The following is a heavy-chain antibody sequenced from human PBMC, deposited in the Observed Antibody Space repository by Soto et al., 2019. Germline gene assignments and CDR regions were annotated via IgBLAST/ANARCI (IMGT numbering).Heavy chain of an antibody. V-gene: IGHV4-59*08. D-gene: IGHD1-1*01. CDR3: ARHVGGTTVFDY. Sequence: PSATLSLNPTLFGGSISNYDWRRTRQPPGKGLEWIGYIYYSGSTNYNPSLKSRVTISVDTSKNQFSLKLSSVTAADTAVYYCARHVGGTTVFDYWGQGTLVTVSS. J-gene: IGHJ4*02. CDR2: IYYSGST. CDR1: GGSISNYD.